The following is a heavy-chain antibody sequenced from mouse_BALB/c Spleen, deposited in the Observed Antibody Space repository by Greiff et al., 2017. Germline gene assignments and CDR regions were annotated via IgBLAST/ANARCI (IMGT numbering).Heavy chain of an antibody. CDR1: GFTFSDYY. V-gene: IGHV5-4*02. J-gene: IGHJ4*01. D-gene: IGHD3-1*01. CDR2: ISDGGSYN. Sequence: DVMLVESGGGLVKPGGSLKLSCAASGFTFSDYYMYWVRQTPEKRLEWVATISDGGSYNYYPDSVKGRFTISRDNAKNNLYLQMSSLKSEDTAMYYCARGGSSGYGAMDYWGQGTSVTVSS. CDR3: ARGGSSGYGAMDY.